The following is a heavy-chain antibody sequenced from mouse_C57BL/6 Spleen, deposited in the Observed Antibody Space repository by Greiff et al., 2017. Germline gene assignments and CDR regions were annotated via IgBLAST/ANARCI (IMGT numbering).Heavy chain of an antibody. CDR1: GYTFTSYW. V-gene: IGHV1-52*01. D-gene: IGHD1-1*01. Sequence: QVHVKQPGAELVRPGSSVKLSCKASGYTFTSYWMHWVKQRPIQGLEWIGNIDPSDSETHYNQKFKDKATLTVDKSSSTAYMQLSSLTSEDSAVYYCARNYYGSSFPYWYFDVWGTGTTVTVSS. CDR3: ARNYYGSSFPYWYFDV. J-gene: IGHJ1*03. CDR2: IDPSDSET.